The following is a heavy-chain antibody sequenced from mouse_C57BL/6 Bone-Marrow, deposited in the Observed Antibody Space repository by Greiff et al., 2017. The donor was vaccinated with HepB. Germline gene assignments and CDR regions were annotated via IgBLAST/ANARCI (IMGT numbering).Heavy chain of an antibody. D-gene: IGHD2-4*01. CDR2: IRLKSDNYAT. CDR3: TAGDYDGYAMDY. J-gene: IGHJ4*01. V-gene: IGHV6-3*01. CDR1: GFTFSNYW. Sequence: EVHLVESGGGLVQPGGSMKLSCVASGFTFSNYWMNWVRQSPEKGLEWVAQIRLKSDNYATHYAESVKGRFTISRDDSKSSVYLQMNNLRAEDTGIYYCTAGDYDGYAMDYWGQGTSVTVSS.